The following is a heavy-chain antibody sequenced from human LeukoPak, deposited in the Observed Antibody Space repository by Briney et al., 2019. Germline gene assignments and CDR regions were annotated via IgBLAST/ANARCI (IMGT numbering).Heavy chain of an antibody. V-gene: IGHV4-38-2*02. J-gene: IGHJ4*02. CDR3: AGDGGGRLEYYFDY. CDR1: GYSISSPYY. CDR2: MYHSGNT. D-gene: IGHD3-3*01. Sequence: SETLSLTCTVSGYSISSPYYWGWIRQPPGKGLEWIGSMYHSGNTYYNPSLKSRVTISVDTSKNQFSLKLNSVTAADTAVYFCAGDGGGRLEYYFDYWGQGTLVTVSS.